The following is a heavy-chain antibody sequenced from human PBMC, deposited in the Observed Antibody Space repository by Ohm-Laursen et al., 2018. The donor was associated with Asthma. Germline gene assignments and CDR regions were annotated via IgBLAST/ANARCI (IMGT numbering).Heavy chain of an antibody. Sequence: SVKVSCKASGGTFSSYAISWVRQAPGQGLEWMGGIIPIFGTANYAQKFQGRVTITADESTSTAYMELSSLRSEDTAVYYCARTGNPIVVVPAASNWFDPWGQGTLVTVSS. V-gene: IGHV1-69*13. J-gene: IGHJ5*02. CDR1: GGTFSSYA. D-gene: IGHD2-2*01. CDR3: ARTGNPIVVVPAASNWFDP. CDR2: IIPIFGTA.